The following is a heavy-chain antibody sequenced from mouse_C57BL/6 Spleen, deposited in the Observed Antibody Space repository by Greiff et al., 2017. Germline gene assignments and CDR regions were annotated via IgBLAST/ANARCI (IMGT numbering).Heavy chain of an antibody. Sequence: EVQVVESGGGLVKPGGSLKLSCAASGFTFSSYTMSWVRQTPEKRLEWVATISGGGGNTYYPDSVKGRFTISRDNAKNTLYLQMSSLRSEDTALYYCARGGFITTVVPFAYWGQGTLVTVSA. CDR2: ISGGGGNT. V-gene: IGHV5-9*01. CDR1: GFTFSSYT. D-gene: IGHD1-1*01. CDR3: ARGGFITTVVPFAY. J-gene: IGHJ3*01.